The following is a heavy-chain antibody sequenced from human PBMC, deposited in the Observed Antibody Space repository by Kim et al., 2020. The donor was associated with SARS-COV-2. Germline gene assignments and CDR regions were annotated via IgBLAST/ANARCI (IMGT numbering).Heavy chain of an antibody. D-gene: IGHD3-10*01. J-gene: IGHJ3*02. V-gene: IGHV3-21*01. Sequence: YVADSVKGQFSIARDNAKNSQYIQTNSLQAEDTAVYYCARVMVRGDAFAIWGQGTMVTVSS. CDR3: ARVMVRGDAFAI.